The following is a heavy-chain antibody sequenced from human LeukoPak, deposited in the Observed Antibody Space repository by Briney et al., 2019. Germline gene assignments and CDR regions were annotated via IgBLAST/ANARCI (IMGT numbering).Heavy chain of an antibody. J-gene: IGHJ5*02. D-gene: IGHD3-22*01. CDR3: ARRTNRPIVVVITKEDWFDL. Sequence: GASVKVSCKATGYTCTSYAMNWVRQAPGQGLEWMGWINTNNGNPTYDQGFTGRFVFFLDASVSTAYLQIRSLKAEDTAAYYYARRTNRPIVVVITKEDWFDLWGQGTLVTVSS. V-gene: IGHV7-4-1*01. CDR1: GYTCTSYA. CDR2: INTNNGNP.